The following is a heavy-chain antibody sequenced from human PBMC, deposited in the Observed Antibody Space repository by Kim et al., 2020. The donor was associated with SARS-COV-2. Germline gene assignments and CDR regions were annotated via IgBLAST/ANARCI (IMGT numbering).Heavy chain of an antibody. Sequence: SETLSLTCTVSGGSISSGGYYWSWIRQHPGKGLEWIGYIYYSGSTYYNPSLKSRVTISVDTSKNQFSLKLSSVTAADTAVYYCAGARGGTMIVVVIGAFDIWGQGTMVTGSS. CDR2: IYYSGST. J-gene: IGHJ3*02. CDR3: AGARGGTMIVVVIGAFDI. D-gene: IGHD3-22*01. V-gene: IGHV4-31*03. CDR1: GGSISSGGYY.